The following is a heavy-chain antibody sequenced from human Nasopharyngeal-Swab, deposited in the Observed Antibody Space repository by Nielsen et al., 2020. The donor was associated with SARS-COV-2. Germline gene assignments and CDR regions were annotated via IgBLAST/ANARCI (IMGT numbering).Heavy chain of an antibody. CDR2: FDPEDGET. D-gene: IGHD3-22*01. V-gene: IGHV1-24*01. CDR3: ARQERGSGYSDAFDI. J-gene: IGHJ3*02. CDR1: GYTLTELS. Sequence: ASVKVSCKVSGYTLTELSMHWVRQAPGKGLEWMGGFDPEDGETIYAQKFQGRVTITADESTSTASMELSSLRSEDTAVYYCARQERGSGYSDAFDIWGQGTMVTVSS.